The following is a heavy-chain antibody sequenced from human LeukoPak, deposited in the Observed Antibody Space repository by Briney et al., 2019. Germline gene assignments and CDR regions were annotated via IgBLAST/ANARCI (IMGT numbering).Heavy chain of an antibody. CDR2: ISYDGSNK. CDR3: AKDPSYYGDYPGY. Sequence: GRSLRLSCAASGFTFSGYGMHWVRQAPGKGLEWVAVISYDGSNKCYADSVKGRFTISRDNSKNTLYLQMNSLRAEDTAVYYCAKDPSYYGDYPGYWGQGTLVTVSS. V-gene: IGHV3-30*18. CDR1: GFTFSGYG. J-gene: IGHJ4*02. D-gene: IGHD4-17*01.